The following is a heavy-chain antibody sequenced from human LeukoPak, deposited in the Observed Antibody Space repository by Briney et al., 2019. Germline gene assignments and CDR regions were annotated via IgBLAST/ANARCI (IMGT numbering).Heavy chain of an antibody. CDR1: GFTFSGYS. J-gene: IGHJ6*03. D-gene: IGHD2-15*01. Sequence: TGGSLRLSCAASGFTFSGYSMNWVRQAPGKGLEWVSYISSSSSTIYYADSVKGRFTISGDNAKNSLYLQMNSLRAEDTAVYYCARDNIVVVVAATRSYYYYMDVWGKGTTVTVSS. V-gene: IGHV3-48*04. CDR3: ARDNIVVVVAATRSYYYYMDV. CDR2: ISSSSSTI.